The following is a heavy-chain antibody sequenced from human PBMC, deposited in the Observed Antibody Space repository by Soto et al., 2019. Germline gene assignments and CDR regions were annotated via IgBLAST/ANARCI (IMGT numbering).Heavy chain of an antibody. J-gene: IGHJ4*02. CDR2: ISSSGSTI. CDR3: ARELSGYYYLDY. Sequence: HPWWSLRLSCASSGFTFSSYEMNWVRQAPGKGLEWVSYISSSGSTIYYADSVKGRFTISRDNAKNSLYLQMNSLRAEDTAVYYCARELSGYYYLDYWGQGTLVTVSS. CDR1: GFTFSSYE. V-gene: IGHV3-48*03. D-gene: IGHD3-22*01.